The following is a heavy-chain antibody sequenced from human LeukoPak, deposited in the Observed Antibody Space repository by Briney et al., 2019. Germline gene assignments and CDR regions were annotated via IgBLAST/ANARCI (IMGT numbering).Heavy chain of an antibody. CDR2: INHSGST. D-gene: IGHD3-10*01. J-gene: IGHJ4*02. CDR1: GGSFSGYY. Sequence: SETLSLTCAVYGGSFSGYYWSWIRQPPGKGLEWIGEINHSGSTNYNPSLKSRVTISVGTSKIQFSLKLSSVTAADTAVYYCASRYQSTMVRGVITPYYWGQGTLVTVSS. V-gene: IGHV4-34*01. CDR3: ASRYQSTMVRGVITPYY.